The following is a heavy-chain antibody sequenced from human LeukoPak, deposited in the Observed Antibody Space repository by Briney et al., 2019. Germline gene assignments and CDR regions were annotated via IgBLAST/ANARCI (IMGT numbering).Heavy chain of an antibody. J-gene: IGHJ5*02. CDR3: AKDVEDIVVVPAAS. CDR1: GYTFTTYH. Sequence: ASVKVSCKASGYTFTTYHINWVRQATGQGLEWMGWMNPNSGDTGYAQKFQGRVTITRDTSITTAYMELSSLRSEDTAVYYCAKDVEDIVVVPAASWGQGTLVTVSS. CDR2: MNPNSGDT. V-gene: IGHV1-8*03. D-gene: IGHD2-2*01.